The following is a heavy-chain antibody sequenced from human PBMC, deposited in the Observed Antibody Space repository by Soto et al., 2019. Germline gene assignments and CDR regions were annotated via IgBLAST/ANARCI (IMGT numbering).Heavy chain of an antibody. Sequence: ASVKVSCKASGGTFSSYDISWVRQAPGQGLEWMGIINPSGGSTSYAQKFQGRFTISRDNSKNTLYLQMNSLRAEDTAVYYCAKVHTGIVVDYYFDYWGQGTLVTVSS. V-gene: IGHV1-46*01. J-gene: IGHJ4*02. D-gene: IGHD3-22*01. CDR3: AKVHTGIVVDYYFDY. CDR1: GGTFSSYD. CDR2: INPSGGST.